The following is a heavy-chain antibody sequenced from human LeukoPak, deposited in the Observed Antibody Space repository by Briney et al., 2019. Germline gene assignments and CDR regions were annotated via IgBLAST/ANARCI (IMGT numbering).Heavy chain of an antibody. CDR1: GFTFSNYA. CDR3: AKPPALKIYYYYGMDI. CDR2: ISGSGGST. V-gene: IGHV3-23*01. J-gene: IGHJ6*02. Sequence: GGSLRLSCAASGFTFSNYAMNWVRQAPGKGLEWVSAISGSGGSTYYPDSVKGRFTISRDNSKYTLYLQMNSLRAEDTAVYYCAKPPALKIYYYYGMDICGQGTTVTVSS.